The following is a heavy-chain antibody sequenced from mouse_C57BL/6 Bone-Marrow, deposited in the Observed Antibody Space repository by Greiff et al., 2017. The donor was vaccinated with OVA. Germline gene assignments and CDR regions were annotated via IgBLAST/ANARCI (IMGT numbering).Heavy chain of an antibody. CDR1: GYTFTDYY. CDR3: AREGTTVVARVDY. Sequence: EVQLQQSGPELVKPGASVKISCKASGYTFTDYYMNWVKQSHGKSLEWIGDINPNNGGTSYNQKFKGKATLTVDKSSSTAYMELRSLTSEDSAVYYCAREGTTVVARVDYWGQGTTLTVSS. J-gene: IGHJ2*01. CDR2: INPNNGGT. V-gene: IGHV1-26*01. D-gene: IGHD1-1*01.